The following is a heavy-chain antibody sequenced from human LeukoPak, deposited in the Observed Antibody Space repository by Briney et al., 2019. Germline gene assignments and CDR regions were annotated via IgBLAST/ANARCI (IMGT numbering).Heavy chain of an antibody. CDR3: ARGAGANSGDY. J-gene: IGHJ4*02. D-gene: IGHD4-23*01. V-gene: IGHV1-69*13. CDR1: GGTFSSYA. Sequence: ASVKVSCKASGGTFSSYAISWVRQAPGQGLEWMGGIIPIFGTANYAQKFQGRVTVTADESTSTAYMELSSLRSEDTAVYYCARGAGANSGDYWGQGTLVTVSS. CDR2: IIPIFGTA.